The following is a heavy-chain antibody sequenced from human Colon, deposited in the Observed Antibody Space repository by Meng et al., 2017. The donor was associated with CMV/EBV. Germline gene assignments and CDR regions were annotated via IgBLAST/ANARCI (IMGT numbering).Heavy chain of an antibody. CDR2: IYWDDDK. CDR3: AHKSLPAAFLDY. CDR1: GFSLNAYEVG. Sequence: TLNVSGSTLVKPTQPLPLTCTFSGFSLNAYEVGVGWFRQPPGKAPEWLGLIYWDDDKRYRSSLGNRLTLTHDASKNQVVLTMTDMDPVDTATYYCAHKSLPAAFLDYWSQGTLVTVSS. V-gene: IGHV2-5*02. J-gene: IGHJ4*02. D-gene: IGHD2-2*01.